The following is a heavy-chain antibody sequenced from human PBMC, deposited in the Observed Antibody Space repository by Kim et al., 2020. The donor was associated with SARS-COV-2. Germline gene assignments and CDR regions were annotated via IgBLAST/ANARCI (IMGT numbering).Heavy chain of an antibody. Sequence: GGSLRLSCAASGFTFSSYSMNWVRQAPGKGLEWISSISSSSSYIYYADSVKGRFTISRDNARASLYLQMNSLRAEDTAVYYCARVLTSGWSYFYYWGQGT. J-gene: IGHJ4*02. V-gene: IGHV3-21*04. CDR1: GFTFSSYS. CDR2: ISSSSSYI. CDR3: ARVLTSGWSYFYY. D-gene: IGHD6-19*01.